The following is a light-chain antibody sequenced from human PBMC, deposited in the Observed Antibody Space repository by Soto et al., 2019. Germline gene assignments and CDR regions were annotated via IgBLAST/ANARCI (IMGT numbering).Light chain of an antibody. CDR2: GAS. Sequence: EIVLTQSPGTLSLSPGERATLSCRASQSISGTFLAWYQHKPGQAPRVIIYGASRRATGIADRVIGSGSGIDFILTISRLEPLDFALYYCQQYDSGWTFGQGTKVE. J-gene: IGKJ1*01. CDR3: QQYDSGWT. CDR1: QSISGTF. V-gene: IGKV3-20*01.